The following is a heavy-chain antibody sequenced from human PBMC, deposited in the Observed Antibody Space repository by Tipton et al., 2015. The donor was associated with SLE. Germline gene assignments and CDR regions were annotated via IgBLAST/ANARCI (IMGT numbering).Heavy chain of an antibody. CDR2: IYHSGST. V-gene: IGHV4-38-2*02. D-gene: IGHD5-24*01. J-gene: IGHJ4*02. Sequence: TLSLTCTVSGYSISSGYYWGWIRQPPGKGLEWIGSIYHSGSTYYNPSLKSRVTISVDTSKNQFSLKLSSVTAADTAVYYCARVGDGYKEWGQGTLVTVSS. CDR3: ARVGDGYKE. CDR1: GYSISSGYY.